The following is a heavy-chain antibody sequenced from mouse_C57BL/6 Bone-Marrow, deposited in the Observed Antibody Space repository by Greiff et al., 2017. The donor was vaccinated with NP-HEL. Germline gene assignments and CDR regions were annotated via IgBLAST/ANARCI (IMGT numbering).Heavy chain of an antibody. V-gene: IGHV1-82*01. CDR3: ARGPLIYYYGSSSYAMDY. CDR1: GYAFSSSW. Sequence: VQLKESGPELVKPGASVKISCKASGYAFSSSWMNWVKQRPGKGLEWIGRIYPGDGDTNYNGKFKGKATLTADKSSSTAYMQLSSLTSEDSAVYFCARGPLIYYYGSSSYAMDYWGQGTSVTVSS. CDR2: IYPGDGDT. J-gene: IGHJ4*01. D-gene: IGHD1-1*01.